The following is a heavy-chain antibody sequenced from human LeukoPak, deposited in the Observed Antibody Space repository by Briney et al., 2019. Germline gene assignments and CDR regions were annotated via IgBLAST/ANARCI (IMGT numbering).Heavy chain of an antibody. CDR1: GYTFTSYY. J-gene: IGHJ4*02. D-gene: IGHD2-2*01. CDR3: TRSLVEPAAGYFDY. CDR2: IHPSVSTT. Sequence: ASVKVSCKASGYTFTSYYMHWVRQAPGQGVEWMGIIHPSVSTTKYAQEFEGRVTLTRDTSTSTVYMELSSLNTEDTAVYFCTRSLVEPAAGYFDYWGQGALVTVSS. V-gene: IGHV1-46*01.